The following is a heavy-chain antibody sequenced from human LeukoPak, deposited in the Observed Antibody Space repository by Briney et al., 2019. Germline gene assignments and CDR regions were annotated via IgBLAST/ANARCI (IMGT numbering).Heavy chain of an antibody. V-gene: IGHV4-59*08. CDR2: IYYSGSA. CDR1: GGSISSYY. CDR3: ARLRPTWALEGYYCYGMDV. Sequence: PSETLSLTCTVSGGSISSYYWSWIRQPPGKGLEWIGYIYYSGSANYNPSLKSRVTISVDTSKNQFSLKLSSVTAADTAVYYCARLRPTWALEGYYCYGMDVWGQGTTVTVSS. D-gene: IGHD3-3*01. J-gene: IGHJ6*02.